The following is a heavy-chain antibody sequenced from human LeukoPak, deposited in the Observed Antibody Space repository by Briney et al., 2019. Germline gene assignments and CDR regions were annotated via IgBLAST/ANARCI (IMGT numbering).Heavy chain of an antibody. CDR1: GLTFSGFE. Sequence: GGSLRLSCVGSGLTFSGFELNWVRQASGKGVEWVSYIKDDGSLKTYADSVKGRFTISRDNARNSLYLQMNSLRVEDTAIYYCARRFRDWGQGTLVTVSS. CDR3: ARRFRD. D-gene: IGHD3-16*01. J-gene: IGHJ4*02. CDR2: IKDDGSLK. V-gene: IGHV3-48*03.